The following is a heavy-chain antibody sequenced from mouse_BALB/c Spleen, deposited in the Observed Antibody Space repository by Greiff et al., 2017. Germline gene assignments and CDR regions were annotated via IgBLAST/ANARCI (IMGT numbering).Heavy chain of an antibody. CDR2: IWAGGST. V-gene: IGHV2-9*02. CDR1: GFSLTSYG. CDR3: ARDPSTPTGRFAY. J-gene: IGHJ3*01. D-gene: IGHD4-1*02. Sequence: QVQLKESGPGLVAPSQSLSITCTVSGFSLTSYGVHWVRQPPGKGLEWLGVIWAGGSTNYNSALMSRLSISKDNSKSQVFLKMNSLQTDDTAMYYCARDPSTPTGRFAYWGQGTLVTVSA.